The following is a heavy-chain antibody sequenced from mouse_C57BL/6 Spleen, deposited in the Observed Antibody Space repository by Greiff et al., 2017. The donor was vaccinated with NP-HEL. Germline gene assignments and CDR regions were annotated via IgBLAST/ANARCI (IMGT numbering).Heavy chain of an antibody. D-gene: IGHD4-1*01. CDR2: IWSGGST. CDR3: ARGAQTGHFDY. Sequence: VQGVESGPGLVAPSQSLSITCTVSGFSLTSYAISWVRQPPGKGLEWLGVIWSGGSTDYNAAFISRLSISKDNSKSQVFFKMNSLQADDTAIYYCARGAQTGHFDYWGQGTTLTVSS. CDR1: GFSLTSYA. V-gene: IGHV2-9-1*01. J-gene: IGHJ2*01.